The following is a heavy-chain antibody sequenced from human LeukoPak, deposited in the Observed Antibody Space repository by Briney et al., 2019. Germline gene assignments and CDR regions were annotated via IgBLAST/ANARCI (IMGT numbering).Heavy chain of an antibody. CDR3: ARTNSSLRLFDP. CDR2: INHSGST. J-gene: IGHJ5*02. V-gene: IGHV4-34*01. D-gene: IGHD5-12*01. CDR1: GFTFSSYA. Sequence: GSLRLSCAASGFTFSSYAMSWVRQAPGKGLEWIGEINHSGSTNYNPSLKSRVTISVDTSKNQFSLKLSSVTAADTAVYYCARTNSSLRLFDPWGQGTLVTVSS.